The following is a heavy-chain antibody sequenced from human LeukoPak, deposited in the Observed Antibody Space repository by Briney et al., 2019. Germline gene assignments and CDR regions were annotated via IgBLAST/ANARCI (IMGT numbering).Heavy chain of an antibody. Sequence: GGSLRLSCAASGFTFSGSGLHWVRQAAGKGLEWVGRIRSTANGYATAYAASVKGMFTISRDDSNNTAYLQMDSLKTEDTAVYYCTGNYYGSGSYADFDYWGQGTLVTVSS. CDR3: TGNYYGSGSYADFDY. CDR1: GFTFSGSG. J-gene: IGHJ4*02. D-gene: IGHD3-10*01. CDR2: IRSTANGYAT. V-gene: IGHV3-73*01.